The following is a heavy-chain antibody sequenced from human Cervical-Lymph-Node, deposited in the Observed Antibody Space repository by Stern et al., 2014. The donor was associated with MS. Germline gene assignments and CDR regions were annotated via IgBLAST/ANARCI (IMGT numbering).Heavy chain of an antibody. D-gene: IGHD3-10*01. Sequence: VQLEESGAEVKKPGASVKVSCKVSGYTLTELSMNWVRQAPGTGLEWMGVFDPEDGETIYAQYFQGRVTMTEDTSTDTAYMELSSLRSEDTAVYYCAGMVRDDWYFDLWGRGTLVTVSS. CDR2: FDPEDGET. V-gene: IGHV1-24*01. CDR3: AGMVRDDWYFDL. CDR1: GYTLTELS. J-gene: IGHJ2*01.